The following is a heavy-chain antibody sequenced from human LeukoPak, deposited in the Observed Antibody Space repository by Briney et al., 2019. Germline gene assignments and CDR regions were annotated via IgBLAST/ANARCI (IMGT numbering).Heavy chain of an antibody. CDR2: IYYSGST. CDR3: ARESTAPYDSSGYYKV. D-gene: IGHD3-22*01. V-gene: IGHV4-39*02. J-gene: IGHJ4*02. Sequence: WIRQPPGKGLEWIGSIYYSGSTYYNPSLKSRVTISVDTSKNQFSLKLSSVTAADTAVYYCARESTAPYDSSGYYKVWGQGTLVTVSS.